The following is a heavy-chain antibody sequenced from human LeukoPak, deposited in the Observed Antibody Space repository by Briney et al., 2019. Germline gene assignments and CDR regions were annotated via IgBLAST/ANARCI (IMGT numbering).Heavy chain of an antibody. CDR2: MNPNSGNT. V-gene: IGHV1-8*01. Sequence: GASVKVSCKASGYTFTSYDINWVRQATGQGLEWMGWMNPNSGNTGYAQKFQGRVTMTRNTSISTAYMELSSLRSEDTAVYYCARGLILRDTAMGSRDYWGQGTLVTVSS. CDR3: ARGLILRDTAMGSRDY. J-gene: IGHJ4*02. D-gene: IGHD5-18*01. CDR1: GYTFTSYD.